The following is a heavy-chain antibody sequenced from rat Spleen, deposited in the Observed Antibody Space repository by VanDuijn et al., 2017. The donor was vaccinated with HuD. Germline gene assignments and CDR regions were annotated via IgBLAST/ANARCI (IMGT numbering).Heavy chain of an antibody. CDR2: IRHDGSST. Sequence: EVQLVESDGGLVQPGRSLKPSCAASGFTFSNYDMAWVRQAPKKGLEWVATIRHDGSSTNYGASVKGRFTISRDSAKSTLYLQMDSLRSEDTATYYCARGFTVAVFWGQGVMVTVSA. CDR1: GFTFSNYD. CDR3: ARGFTVAVF. D-gene: IGHD1-2*01. V-gene: IGHV5-29*01. J-gene: IGHJ2*01.